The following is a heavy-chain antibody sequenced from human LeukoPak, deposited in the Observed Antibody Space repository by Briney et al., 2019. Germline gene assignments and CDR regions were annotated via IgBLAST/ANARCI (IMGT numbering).Heavy chain of an antibody. CDR1: GGSISSGGYY. D-gene: IGHD2-15*01. CDR2: IYYSGST. CDR3: ARVCSGGSCYTNFDY. Sequence: SQTLSLICTVSGGSISSGGYYWSWIRQHPGKGLEWIGYIYYSGSTYYNPSLKSRVTISVDTSKNQFSLKLSSVTAADTAVYYCARVCSGGSCYTNFDYWGQGTLVTVSS. J-gene: IGHJ4*02. V-gene: IGHV4-31*03.